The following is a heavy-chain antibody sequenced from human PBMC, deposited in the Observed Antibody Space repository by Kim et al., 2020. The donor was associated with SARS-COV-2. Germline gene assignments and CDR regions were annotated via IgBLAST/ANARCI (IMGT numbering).Heavy chain of an antibody. CDR2: ISYDGSNK. V-gene: IGHV3-30*18. Sequence: GGSLRLSCAASGFTFSSYGMHWVRQAPGKGLEWVAVISYDGSNKYYADSVKGRFTISRDNSKNTLYLQMNSLRAEDTAVYYCAKEGRYYGSGSYYGYWGQGTLVTVSP. J-gene: IGHJ4*02. CDR1: GFTFSSYG. D-gene: IGHD3-10*01. CDR3: AKEGRYYGSGSYYGY.